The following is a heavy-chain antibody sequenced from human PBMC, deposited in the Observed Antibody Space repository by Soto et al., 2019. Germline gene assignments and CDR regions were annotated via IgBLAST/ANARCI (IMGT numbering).Heavy chain of an antibody. D-gene: IGHD2-15*01. J-gene: IGHJ6*02. CDR2: IDPSDSYT. CDR3: ARLLVVAANDYYYGMDV. Sequence: PGESLKISCKGSGYSFTSYWISWVRQMPGKGLEWMGRIDPSDSYTNYSPSFQGHVTISADKSISTAYLQWSSLKASDTAMYYCARLLVVAANDYYYGMDVWGQGTTVTVSS. V-gene: IGHV5-10-1*01. CDR1: GYSFTSYW.